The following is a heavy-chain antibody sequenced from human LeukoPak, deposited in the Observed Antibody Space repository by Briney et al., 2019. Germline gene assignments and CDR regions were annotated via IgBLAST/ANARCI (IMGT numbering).Heavy chain of an antibody. Sequence: GGSLRLSCAASGFTFSSYGMHWVRQAPGKGLEWVAFIRYDGSNKYYADSVKGRFTISRDNSKNTLYLQMNSLRAEDTAVYYCAKVFAYCGGDCYFDAFDIWGQGTMVTVSS. J-gene: IGHJ3*02. CDR2: IRYDGSNK. D-gene: IGHD2-21*01. V-gene: IGHV3-30*02. CDR3: AKVFAYCGGDCYFDAFDI. CDR1: GFTFSSYG.